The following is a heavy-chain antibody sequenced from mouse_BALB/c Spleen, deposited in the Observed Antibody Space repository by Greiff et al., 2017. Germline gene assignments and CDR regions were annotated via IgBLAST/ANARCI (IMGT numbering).Heavy chain of an antibody. CDR1: GYTFTSYW. Sequence: VQLQQPGAELVKPGASVKLSCKASGYTFTSYWMHWVKQRPGQGLEWIGEINPSNGRTNYNEKFKSKATLTVDKSSSTAYMQLSRLTSEDSAVYYCARSYSPTAAMDYWGQGTSVTVSS. D-gene: IGHD2-12*01. V-gene: IGHV1S81*02. CDR2: INPSNGRT. J-gene: IGHJ4*01. CDR3: ARSYSPTAAMDY.